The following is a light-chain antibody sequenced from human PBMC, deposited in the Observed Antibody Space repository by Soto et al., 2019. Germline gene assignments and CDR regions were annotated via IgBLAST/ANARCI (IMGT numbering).Light chain of an antibody. V-gene: IGKV1-5*01. CDR2: DVS. Sequence: DIQMTQSPSTLSASVGDRVTITCRPSQNVSTWLAWYQQKSGKAPKLLIYDVSNLESGVPSRFSGSGSGTEFSLTIRGLQPDDFATYYCQQYDSYRTFGQGTKVEVK. CDR3: QQYDSYRT. CDR1: QNVSTW. J-gene: IGKJ1*01.